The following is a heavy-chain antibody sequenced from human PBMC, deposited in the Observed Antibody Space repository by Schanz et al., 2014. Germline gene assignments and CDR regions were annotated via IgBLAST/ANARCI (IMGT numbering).Heavy chain of an antibody. J-gene: IGHJ4*02. D-gene: IGHD2-2*01. V-gene: IGHV3-11*01. CDR3: AKVAPAATYLDS. CDR2: ISDSGDST. CDR1: GSTFSDYY. Sequence: QVPLVDSGGGLVKPGGSLRLSCAASGSTFSDYYMTWIRQAPGKGLEWVSDISDSGDSTHYADSVKGRFTISRDNAKNSLFLQMNSLSAEDTAVYYCAKVAPAATYLDSWGLGTLVTVSS.